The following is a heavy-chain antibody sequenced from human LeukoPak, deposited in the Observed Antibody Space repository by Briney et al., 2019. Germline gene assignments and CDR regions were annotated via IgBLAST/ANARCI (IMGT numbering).Heavy chain of an antibody. CDR3: ARAADYSNPLYYYYYMDV. J-gene: IGHJ6*03. CDR1: GYTFTSYY. CDR2: INPTSGST. V-gene: IGHV1-46*01. Sequence: VASVKVSCKASGYTFTSYYIHWVRQAPGQGLEWMGIINPTSGSTTYAQKFQGRVTMTRDASTSTVYMELSSLRSEDTAVYYCARAADYSNPLYYYYYMDVWGKGTTVTVSS. D-gene: IGHD4-11*01.